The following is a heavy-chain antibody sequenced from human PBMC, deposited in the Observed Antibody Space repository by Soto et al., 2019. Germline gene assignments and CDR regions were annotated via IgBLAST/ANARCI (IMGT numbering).Heavy chain of an antibody. V-gene: IGHV3-49*03. CDR2: IRSKAYGGTT. J-gene: IGHJ5*02. D-gene: IGHD6-13*01. CDR3: TRAAAVPVGFGNWFDP. CDR1: GFTFGDYA. Sequence: PGGSLRLSCTASGFTFGDYAMSWFRQAPGKGLEWVGFIRSKAYGGTTEYAASVKGRFTISRDDSKSIAYLQMNSLKTEDTAVYYCTRAAAVPVGFGNWFDPWGQGTLVTVSS.